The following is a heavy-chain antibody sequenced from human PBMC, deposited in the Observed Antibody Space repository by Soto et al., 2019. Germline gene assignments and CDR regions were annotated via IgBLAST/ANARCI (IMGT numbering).Heavy chain of an antibody. J-gene: IGHJ5*02. CDR1: GFTFSSYA. D-gene: IGHD6-13*01. Sequence: GGSLRLSCAASGFTFSSYAMHWVRQAPGKGLEWVAVISYDGSNKYYADSVKGRFTISRDNSKNTLYLQMNSLRAEDTAVYYCARDSVAAGTFDWFDPWGQGTLVTVSS. CDR2: ISYDGSNK. CDR3: ARDSVAAGTFDWFDP. V-gene: IGHV3-30-3*01.